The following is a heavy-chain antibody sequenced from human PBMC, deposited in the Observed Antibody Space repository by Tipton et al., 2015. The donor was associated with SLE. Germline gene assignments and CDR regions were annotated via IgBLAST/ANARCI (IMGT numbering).Heavy chain of an antibody. CDR1: GGSMSYHY. Sequence: TLSLTCSVSGGSMSYHYWSWIRQPPGKGLEWIGYIYYTGNTNYNPSLKSRVTMSVDTSKSQFSLKLNSVTAADTAVYYCARAPYFDYWGQGTLVTVSS. J-gene: IGHJ4*02. V-gene: IGHV4-59*11. CDR3: ARAPYFDY. CDR2: IYYTGNT.